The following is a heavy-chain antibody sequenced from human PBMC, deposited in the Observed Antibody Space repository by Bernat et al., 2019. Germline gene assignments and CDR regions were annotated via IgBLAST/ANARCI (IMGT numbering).Heavy chain of an antibody. CDR2: ISSSSSFI. CDR1: GFIFSSYS. J-gene: IGHJ4*02. V-gene: IGHV3-21*01. CDR3: VRAGDTAYGD. D-gene: IGHD5-18*01. Sequence: EVQLVESGGGLVKPGGSLRLSCAASGFIFSSYSIHWVRQAPGKGLEWVSSISSSSSFIYYADSVKGRFTISRDNAKNSLYLQMNSLRAEDTAVYYCVRAGDTAYGDWGQGTLVTVSS.